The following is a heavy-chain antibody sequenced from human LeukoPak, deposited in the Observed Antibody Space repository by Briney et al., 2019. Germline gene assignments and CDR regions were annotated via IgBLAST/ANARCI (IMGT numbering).Heavy chain of an antibody. CDR3: ARAPYAYNTPDH. J-gene: IGHJ4*02. V-gene: IGHV4-34*01. CDR1: GGSFSGYY. Sequence: SETLSLTCAVYGGSFSGYYWSWIRQPPGKGLEWIGEINHSGSTNYNPSLKSRVTISVDTSKTQFSLKLSSVTAADTAVYYCARAPYAYNTPDHWGQGTLVTVSS. D-gene: IGHD5-24*01. CDR2: INHSGST.